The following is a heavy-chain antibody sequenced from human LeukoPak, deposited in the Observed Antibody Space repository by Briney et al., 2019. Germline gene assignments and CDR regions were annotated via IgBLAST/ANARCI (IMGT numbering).Heavy chain of an antibody. CDR1: GYTFTSYG. CDR2: ISAYNGNT. V-gene: IGHV1-18*01. Sequence: GASVKVSCKASGYTFTSYGISWVRQAPGQGLEWMGWISAYNGNTNYAQKLQGRVTMTTDTSTSTAYMELRSLRSDDTAVYYCARFSSGCSTSSCYLTYWGQGTLVTVS. D-gene: IGHD2-2*01. J-gene: IGHJ4*02. CDR3: ARFSSGCSTSSCYLTY.